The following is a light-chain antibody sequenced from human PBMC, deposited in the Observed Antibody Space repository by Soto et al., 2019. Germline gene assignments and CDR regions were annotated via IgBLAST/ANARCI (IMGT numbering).Light chain of an antibody. Sequence: EIVLTQSPATLSLSPGERATLSCRASQSVSSYLAWYQQKPGQAPRLLISDASNRATGIPARFSGSGSGTDFTLTISSLETEDFAAYYYCQQRSSWPPITFGQGTRLEIK. CDR2: DAS. J-gene: IGKJ5*01. CDR1: QSVSSY. CDR3: QQRSSWPPIT. V-gene: IGKV3-11*01.